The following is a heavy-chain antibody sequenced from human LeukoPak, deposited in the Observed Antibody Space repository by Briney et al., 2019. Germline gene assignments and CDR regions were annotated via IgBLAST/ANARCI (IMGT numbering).Heavy chain of an antibody. CDR3: ASTHLGYCSSASCQNDY. J-gene: IGHJ4*02. Sequence: GGSLRLSCAASGFTVSSNYMSWVRQAPGMGLEWVSVIYSGGSTYYADSVKGRFTISRDNSKNTLYLQMNSLRAEDTAVYYCASTHLGYCSSASCQNDYWGQGTLVTVSS. CDR1: GFTVSSNY. V-gene: IGHV3-53*01. CDR2: IYSGGST. D-gene: IGHD2-2*01.